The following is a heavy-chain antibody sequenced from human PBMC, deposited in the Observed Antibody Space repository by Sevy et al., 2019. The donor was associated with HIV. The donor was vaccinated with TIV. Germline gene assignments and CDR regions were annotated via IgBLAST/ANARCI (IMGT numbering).Heavy chain of an antibody. Sequence: ASVKVSCKTSGYTFTSYGISWVRQAPGQGLEWMGWISAYNGNTNYAQKLQGRVTVTTDTSTSTAYMELRSLRSDDTAVYYCARDSLYDSSGYYYNFDYWGQGTLVTVSS. CDR2: ISAYNGNT. CDR3: ARDSLYDSSGYYYNFDY. D-gene: IGHD3-22*01. CDR1: GYTFTSYG. J-gene: IGHJ4*02. V-gene: IGHV1-18*04.